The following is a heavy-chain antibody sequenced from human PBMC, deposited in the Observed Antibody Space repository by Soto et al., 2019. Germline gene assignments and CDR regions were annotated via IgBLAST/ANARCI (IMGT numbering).Heavy chain of an antibody. V-gene: IGHV3-73*01. Sequence: GGSLRLSCAASGFTFSGSAMHWVRQASGKGLEWVGRIRSKAISYATAYAASVKGRFTISRDDSKNTAYLQMNSLKTEDTAVYYCTRHGGSWEGPSPFDYWGQGTLVTVSS. CDR1: GFTFSGSA. CDR2: IRSKAISYAT. CDR3: TRHGGSWEGPSPFDY. D-gene: IGHD3-16*01. J-gene: IGHJ4*02.